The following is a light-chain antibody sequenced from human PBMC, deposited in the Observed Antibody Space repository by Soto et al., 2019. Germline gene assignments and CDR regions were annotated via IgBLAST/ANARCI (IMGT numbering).Light chain of an antibody. CDR3: QETYSSPIT. V-gene: IGKV1-39*01. J-gene: IGKJ5*01. CDR2: AAS. Sequence: DIHITQTPFSLSASVADRVTITCGTSQSISSDLNWYQQKAGKAPKLLIYAASSLQSGVPSRFSGSGSGTHFTLTISWLQPEDFATYYCQETYSSPITFGHVARLEIK. CDR1: QSISSD.